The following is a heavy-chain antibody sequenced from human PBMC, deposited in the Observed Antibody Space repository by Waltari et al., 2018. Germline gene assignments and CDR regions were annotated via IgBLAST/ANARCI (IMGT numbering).Heavy chain of an antibody. CDR3: ARDRITMVQGIAECDY. Sequence: QVQLVQSGAEVKKPGSSVKVSCKASGGTFSSYDISWVRQAPGQGLEWMGRIIPIFGTANYAQKFQGRVTITADKATITADMELSSLLSEDTAVYYCARDRITMVQGIAECDYWGQGTLVTVSS. V-gene: IGHV1-69*08. J-gene: IGHJ4*02. CDR1: GGTFSSYD. CDR2: IIPIFGTA. D-gene: IGHD3-10*01.